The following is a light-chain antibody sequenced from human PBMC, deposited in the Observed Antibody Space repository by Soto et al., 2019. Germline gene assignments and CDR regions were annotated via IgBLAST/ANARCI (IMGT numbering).Light chain of an antibody. Sequence: DIQMTQSPSTLSASVGDRVTITCRASRDVRIYLAWYQQKPGKAPKLLMYQTSTLEAGVPSRFSGSGSETEFTLAINGLQPEDFATYFCQQYYHYPPAFGPGTKVEI. CDR2: QTS. CDR1: RDVRIY. CDR3: QQYYHYPPA. J-gene: IGKJ3*01. V-gene: IGKV1-5*03.